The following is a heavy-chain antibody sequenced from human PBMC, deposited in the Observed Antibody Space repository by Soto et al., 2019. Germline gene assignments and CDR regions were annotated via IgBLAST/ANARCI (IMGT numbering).Heavy chain of an antibody. V-gene: IGHV3-48*02. D-gene: IGHD3-22*01. Sequence: LRLSCAASGFTFSSCSMNWVRQAPGKGLEWVSYISSSSSTIYYADSVKGRFTISRDNAKNSLYLQMNSLRDEDTAVYYCARVYYDSSGYWGYGMDVWGQGATVTVSS. CDR1: GFTFSSCS. CDR2: ISSSSSTI. CDR3: ARVYYDSSGYWGYGMDV. J-gene: IGHJ6*02.